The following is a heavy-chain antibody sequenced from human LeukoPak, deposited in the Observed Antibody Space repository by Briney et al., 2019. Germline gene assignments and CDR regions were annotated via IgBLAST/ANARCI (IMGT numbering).Heavy chain of an antibody. J-gene: IGHJ4*02. CDR2: IYSGGST. CDR1: GFTVSSNY. D-gene: IGHD1-26*01. V-gene: IGHV3-53*05. Sequence: GGSLRLSCAASGFTVSSNYMSWVRQAPGKGLEWVSVIYSGGSTYYADSVKGRFTISRDNSKNTLYLQMNSLRSEDTAVYYCARDQRPGESGSYYDYWGQGTLVTVSS. CDR3: ARDQRPGESGSYYDY.